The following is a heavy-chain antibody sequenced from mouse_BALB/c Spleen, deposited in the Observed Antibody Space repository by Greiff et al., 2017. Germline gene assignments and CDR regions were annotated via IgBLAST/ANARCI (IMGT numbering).Heavy chain of an antibody. Sequence: VQLQQPGAELVMPGASVKMSCKASGYTFTDYWMHWVKQRPGQGLEWIGAIDTSDSYTSYNQKFKGKATLTVDESSSTAYMQLSSLTSEDSAVYYCARSGYDGWFAYWGQGTLVTVSA. V-gene: IGHV1-69*01. CDR2: IDTSDSYT. CDR3: ARSGYDGWFAY. CDR1: GYTFTDYW. J-gene: IGHJ3*01. D-gene: IGHD2-14*01.